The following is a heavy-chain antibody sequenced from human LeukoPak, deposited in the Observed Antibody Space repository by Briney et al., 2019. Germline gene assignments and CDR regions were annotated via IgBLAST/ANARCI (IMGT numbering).Heavy chain of an antibody. J-gene: IGHJ4*02. V-gene: IGHV3-48*02. CDR2: ISSGSRII. D-gene: IGHD1-26*01. CDR3: ARNPAGIGDY. Sequence: GGSLRLSCAASGFTFSTYNMHWVRQAPGKGLEWVSFISSGSRIIYYADSVKGRFTVSRDNAKNSLYLQMNSLRDEDTAVYYCARNPAGIGDYWGQGTLVTVSS. CDR1: GFTFSTYN.